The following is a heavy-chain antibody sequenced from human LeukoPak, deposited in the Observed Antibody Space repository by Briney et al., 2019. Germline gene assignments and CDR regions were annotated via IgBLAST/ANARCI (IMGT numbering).Heavy chain of an antibody. CDR2: ISGSGGST. J-gene: IGHJ4*02. CDR3: AKGILKGYCGGDCYSPLGY. CDR1: GFTFSNYA. V-gene: IGHV3-23*01. D-gene: IGHD2-21*02. Sequence: GGSLRLSCTASGFTFSNYAMNWVRRAPGKGLEWVSAISGSGGSTYYADSVKGRFTISRDNSKNTLYLQMNSLRAEDTAVYYCAKGILKGYCGGDCYSPLGYWGQGTLVTVSS.